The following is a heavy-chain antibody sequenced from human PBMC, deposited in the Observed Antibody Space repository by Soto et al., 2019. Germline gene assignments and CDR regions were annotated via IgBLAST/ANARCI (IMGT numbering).Heavy chain of an antibody. V-gene: IGHV3-7*01. CDR3: ARDRVLRFLEWLAYGMDV. D-gene: IGHD3-3*01. CDR1: GFTFSSYW. J-gene: IGHJ6*02. CDR2: IKQDGSEK. Sequence: PGGSLRLSCAASGFTFSSYWMSWVRQAPGKGLEWVANIKQDGSEKYYVDSVKGRFTISRDNAKKSLYLQMNSLRAEDTAVYYCARDRVLRFLEWLAYGMDVWSQGTTVTVSS.